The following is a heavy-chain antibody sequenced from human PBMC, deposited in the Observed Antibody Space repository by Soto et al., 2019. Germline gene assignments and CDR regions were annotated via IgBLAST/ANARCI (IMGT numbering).Heavy chain of an antibody. CDR2: ISSSSSYI. V-gene: IGHV3-21*01. Sequence: GGSLRLSCAASGFTFSSYSMNWVRQAPGKGLEWVSSISSSSSYIYYADSVKGRFTISRDNAKNSLYLQMNSLRAADTAVYYCAREVGYCSGGSCSHKSRSRGIQHWGQGTLVTVSS. CDR3: AREVGYCSGGSCSHKSRSRGIQH. CDR1: GFTFSSYS. D-gene: IGHD2-15*01. J-gene: IGHJ1*01.